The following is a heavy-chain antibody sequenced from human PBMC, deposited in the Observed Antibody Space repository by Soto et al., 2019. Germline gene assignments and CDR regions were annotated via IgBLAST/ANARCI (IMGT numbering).Heavy chain of an antibody. V-gene: IGHV3-74*01. Sequence: PGGSLRLSCAASGFTFSSYWMHWVRQAPGKGLVWVSRINNDGSSTSYADSVKGRFTMSRDNAQNTLYLQMNGLRVEDTALYYCTRDVQLQSFDYWGQGTLVTVSS. D-gene: IGHD5-18*01. CDR2: INNDGSST. J-gene: IGHJ4*02. CDR3: TRDVQLQSFDY. CDR1: GFTFSSYW.